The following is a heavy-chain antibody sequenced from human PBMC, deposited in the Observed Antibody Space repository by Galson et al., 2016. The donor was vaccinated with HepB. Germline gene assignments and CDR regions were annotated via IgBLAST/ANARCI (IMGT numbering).Heavy chain of an antibody. Sequence: LSLTCTVSGGSISSSTYYWGWIRQPPGKGLEWIGSLDSDGNTYYNPSLKSRVTMSVDTSKNLFSLNLTSVSATDTALYYCARRLFRLTIFVPAAENWFDPWGQGTLVTVSS. V-gene: IGHV4-39*01. J-gene: IGHJ5*02. D-gene: IGHD3-10*02. CDR3: ARRLFRLTIFVPAAENWFDP. CDR1: GGSISSSTYY. CDR2: LDSDGNT.